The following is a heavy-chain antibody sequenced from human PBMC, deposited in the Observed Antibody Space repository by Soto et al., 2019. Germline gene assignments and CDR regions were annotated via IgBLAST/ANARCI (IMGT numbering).Heavy chain of an antibody. CDR1: GYTFTGDY. CDR3: ARGYPLGDCSGGSCYNLYYYYYMDV. CDR2: INPNSGGT. Sequence: ASVKGSCKAAGYTFTGDYVGWGRKANRQGLEWMGWINPNSGGTNYAQKFQGWVTMTRDTSISTAYMELSRLRSDDTAVYYCARGYPLGDCSGGSCYNLYYYYYMDVWGKGTTVTVSS. V-gene: IGHV1-2*04. D-gene: IGHD2-15*01. J-gene: IGHJ6*03.